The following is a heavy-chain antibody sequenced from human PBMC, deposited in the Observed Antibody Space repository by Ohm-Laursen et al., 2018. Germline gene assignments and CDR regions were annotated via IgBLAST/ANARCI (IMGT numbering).Heavy chain of an antibody. CDR1: GFSLSTSGMC. CDR2: IDWDDDK. V-gene: IGHV2-70*11. D-gene: IGHD4-17*01. Sequence: TQTLTLTSTFSGFSLSTSGMCVSWIRQPPGKALEWLARIDWDDDKYYSTSLKTRLTISKDTSKNQVVLTMTNMDPVDTATYFCARISPGDYHFDYWGQGTLVTVSS. J-gene: IGHJ4*02. CDR3: ARISPGDYHFDY.